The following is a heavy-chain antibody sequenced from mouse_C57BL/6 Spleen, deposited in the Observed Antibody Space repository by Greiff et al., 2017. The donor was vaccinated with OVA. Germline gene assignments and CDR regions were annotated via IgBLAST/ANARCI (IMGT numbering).Heavy chain of an antibody. J-gene: IGHJ2*01. CDR1: GYTFTDHT. D-gene: IGHD1-1*01. CDR2: IYPRDGST. V-gene: IGHV1-78*01. Sequence: LQESDAELVKPGASVKISCKVSGYTFTDHTIHWMKQRPEQGLEWIGYIYPRDGSTKYNEKFKGKATLTADKSSSTAYMQLNSLTSEDSAVYFCARGYYGSRPCFDYWGQGTTLTVSS. CDR3: ARGYYGSRPCFDY.